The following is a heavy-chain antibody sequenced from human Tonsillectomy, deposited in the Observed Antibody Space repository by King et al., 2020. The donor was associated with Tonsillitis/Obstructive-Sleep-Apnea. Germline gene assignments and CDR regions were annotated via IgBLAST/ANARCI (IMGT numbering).Heavy chain of an antibody. Sequence: VQLVESGGGVVQPGRSLRLSCAASGFTFSSYAMHWVRXAPGKGXXWXAXXSYDGXXKXYXDSVKGRFTISRDNXKNTLYLQMKXLRAEDTAVYYCARDTSWDYYYMDVWGKGTTVTVSS. D-gene: IGHD3-16*01. V-gene: IGHV3-30*04. CDR2: XSYDGXXK. J-gene: IGHJ6*03. CDR1: GFTFSSYA. CDR3: ARDTSWDYYYMDV.